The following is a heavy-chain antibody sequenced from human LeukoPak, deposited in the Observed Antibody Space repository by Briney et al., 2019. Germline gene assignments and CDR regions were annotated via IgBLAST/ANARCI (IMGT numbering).Heavy chain of an antibody. V-gene: IGHV1-46*01. CDR2: INPSGGST. CDR1: GYTFTSYY. Sequence: ASVKVSCKASGYTFTSYYMHWVRQAPGQGLEWMGIINPSGGSTSYAQKFQGRVTMTRDTSTSTVYMELSSLRSEDTAVYYCARDRGAYSGSWPSDWFDPWGQGTLVTVSS. CDR3: ARDRGAYSGSWPSDWFDP. D-gene: IGHD1-26*01. J-gene: IGHJ5*02.